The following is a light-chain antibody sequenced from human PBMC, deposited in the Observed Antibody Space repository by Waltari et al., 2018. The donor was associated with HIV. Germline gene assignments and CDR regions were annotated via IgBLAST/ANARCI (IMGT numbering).Light chain of an antibody. CDR1: KLGDKY. J-gene: IGLJ2*01. Sequence: SYELTQPPSVSVSPGQTASITCSGDKLGDKYACWYQQKPGQSPVLLIYAASRRPSGIPERFSGSKSGNRATLTIRGTQAMDEADYYCRAWDSSTVVFGGGTKLTVL. V-gene: IGLV3-1*01. CDR2: AAS. CDR3: RAWDSSTVV.